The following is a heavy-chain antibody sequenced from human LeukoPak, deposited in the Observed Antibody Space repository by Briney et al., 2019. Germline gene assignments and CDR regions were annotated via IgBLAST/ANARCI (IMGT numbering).Heavy chain of an antibody. J-gene: IGHJ6*02. CDR2: IYYSGST. D-gene: IGHD6-25*01. V-gene: IGHV4-30-4*01. CDR3: ARGSQRRRGMDV. CDR1: GDSISSGDYY. Sequence: SQTLSLTCTVSGDSISSGDYYWSWIRQPPGTGLEWIGYIYYSGSTYYNPSLKSRVTISVDTSKNQFSLKLSSVTAADTAVYYCARGSQRRRGMDVWGQGTTVTVSS.